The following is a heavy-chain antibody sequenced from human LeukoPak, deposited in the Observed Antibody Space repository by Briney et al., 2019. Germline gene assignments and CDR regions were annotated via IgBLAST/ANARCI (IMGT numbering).Heavy chain of an antibody. D-gene: IGHD4-17*01. CDR1: GGTFSSYA. CDR2: IIPIFGTA. J-gene: IGHJ6*03. CDR3: ARAVTQYYYYYYMDV. Sequence: GPSVKVSCKASGGTFSSYAISWVRQAPGQGLEWMGGIIPIFGTANYAQKFQGRVPITTDKSTSTASMELQIIRFEDTAVYYYARAVTQYYYYYYMDVWGKGTTVTVSS. V-gene: IGHV1-69*05.